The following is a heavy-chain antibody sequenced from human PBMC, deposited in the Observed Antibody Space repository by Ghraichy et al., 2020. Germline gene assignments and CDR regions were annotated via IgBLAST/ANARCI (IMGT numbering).Heavy chain of an antibody. Sequence: GGSLRLSCVASGFTFSSYAMSWVRQAPGKGLEWVSAISGSGDNTYYADSVKGRLTISRDNSKNTLYLQMNSLRAEDTAIYYCAKLYGIAVAGHFFFDYWGQGTLGIVSS. CDR1: GFTFSSYA. CDR3: AKLYGIAVAGHFFFDY. V-gene: IGHV3-23*01. J-gene: IGHJ4*02. D-gene: IGHD6-19*01. CDR2: ISGSGDNT.